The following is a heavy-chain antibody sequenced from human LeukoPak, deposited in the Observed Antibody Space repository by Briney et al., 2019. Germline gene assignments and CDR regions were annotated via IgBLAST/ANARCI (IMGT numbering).Heavy chain of an antibody. CDR2: TYCRSTWYN. D-gene: IGHD2-15*01. J-gene: IGHJ4*02. CDR3: ARNRDGRLDY. Sequence: SQTLSLTCAISGDSLSSNSATWNWIRQSPSRGLEWLGRTYCRSTWYNDYALSVKSRMTIKPDTSKNQFSLQLNSVTPEETAVYYCARNRDGRLDYWGQGTLVTVSS. CDR1: GDSLSSNSAT. V-gene: IGHV6-1*01.